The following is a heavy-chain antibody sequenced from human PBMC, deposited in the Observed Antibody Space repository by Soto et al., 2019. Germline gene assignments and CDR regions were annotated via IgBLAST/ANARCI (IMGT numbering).Heavy chain of an antibody. CDR3: ARDGPGYYYGSGSYFGMDV. CDR1: GYTFTNYG. CDR2: ISPYNSNT. Sequence: QVQLVQSGAEVKKPGASVKVSCKASGYTFTNYGISWVRQAPGQGLEWMGWISPYNSNTNYAQRVQGRVTMTTDPSTNTAYMELRDLRSDDTAVFYCARDGPGYYYGSGSYFGMDVWGQGTTVTVSS. V-gene: IGHV1-18*01. J-gene: IGHJ6*02. D-gene: IGHD3-10*01.